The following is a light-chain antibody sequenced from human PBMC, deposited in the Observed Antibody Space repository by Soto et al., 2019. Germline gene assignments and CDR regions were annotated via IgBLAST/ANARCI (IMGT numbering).Light chain of an antibody. Sequence: EIVLTQSPGTLSLSPGERATLSCRASQTISSSYLAWYQQKPGQAPRLLIYAASTRATGIPDRFSGSGSGTDFTLTIHRLEPEDCAVYFCQQFGGSPLFPFGPGPKVDIK. J-gene: IGKJ3*01. V-gene: IGKV3-20*01. CDR2: AAS. CDR1: QTISSSY. CDR3: QQFGGSPLFP.